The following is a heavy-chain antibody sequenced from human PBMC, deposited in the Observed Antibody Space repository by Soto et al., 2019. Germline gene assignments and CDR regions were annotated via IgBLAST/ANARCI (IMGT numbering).Heavy chain of an antibody. V-gene: IGHV3-23*01. CDR2: ITGSGATS. CDR1: GFTFRNNV. CDR3: ARGQRALITYGPFDP. J-gene: IGHJ5*02. D-gene: IGHD4-17*01. Sequence: GGSLRLSCAASGFTFRNNVLSWVRQAPGKGLDWVSGITGSGATSYYADSVKGRFTISRDDSKNTLFLHMNSLRAADTAVYYCARGQRALITYGPFDPWGQGTLVTVSS.